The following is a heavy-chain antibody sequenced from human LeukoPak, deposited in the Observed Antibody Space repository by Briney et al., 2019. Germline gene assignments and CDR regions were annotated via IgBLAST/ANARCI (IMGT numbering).Heavy chain of an antibody. J-gene: IGHJ4*02. V-gene: IGHV3-23*01. CDR1: GFTFNKHG. Sequence: GGSLRLSCAASGFTFNKHGMSWVRQTPGKGLEWVSHVSGSGGNTHFADSVKGRFTISRDNAKNTLYLEMNSLRVEDTAVYYCAKERLVGCYYLTVFDYCGQGTLVTVPS. D-gene: IGHD3-10*01. CDR3: AKERLVGCYYLTVFDY. CDR2: VSGSGGNT.